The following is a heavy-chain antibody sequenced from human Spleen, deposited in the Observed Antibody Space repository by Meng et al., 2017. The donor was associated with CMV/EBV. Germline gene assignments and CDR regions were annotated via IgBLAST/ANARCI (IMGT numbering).Heavy chain of an antibody. CDR2: IYSGGSTT. D-gene: IGHD1-26*01. V-gene: IGHV3-23*03. J-gene: IGHJ4*02. Sequence: ASGFTFSSYAMDWVRPAPGEGPEWVSLIYSGGSTTYYAESAKGRFTISRDNSKNTLFLEMNSLRVEDTAVYYCATPRGGLSVGPFDYWGQGTLVTVSS. CDR3: ATPRGGLSVGPFDY. CDR1: GFTFSSYA.